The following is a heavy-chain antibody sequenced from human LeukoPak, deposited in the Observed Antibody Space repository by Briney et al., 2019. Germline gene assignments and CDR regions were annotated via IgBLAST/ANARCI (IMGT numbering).Heavy chain of an antibody. CDR1: GFTFSSYS. D-gene: IGHD4-17*01. CDR3: ARATDDYGDYVSDY. V-gene: IGHV3-21*01. J-gene: IGHJ4*02. CDR2: ISSSSSYI. Sequence: GGSLRLSCAASGFTFSSYSMNWVRQAPGKGLEWVSSISSSSSYIYYADSVKGRFTISRDNAKNSQYLQMNSLRAEDTAVYYCARATDDYGDYVSDYWGQGTLVTVSS.